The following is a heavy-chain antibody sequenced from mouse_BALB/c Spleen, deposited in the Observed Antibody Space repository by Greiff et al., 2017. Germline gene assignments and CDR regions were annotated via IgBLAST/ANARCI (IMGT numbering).Heavy chain of an antibody. D-gene: IGHD1-1*01. CDR2: IDPENGNT. Sequence: VQLQQSGAELVRPGALVKLSCKASGFNIKDYYMHWVKQRLEQGLEWIGWIDPENGNTIYDPKFQGKASITADTSSNTAYLQLSSLTSEDTAVYYCARHGTWYFDVWGAGTTVTVSS. J-gene: IGHJ1*01. CDR3: ARHGTWYFDV. V-gene: IGHV14-1*02. CDR1: GFNIKDYY.